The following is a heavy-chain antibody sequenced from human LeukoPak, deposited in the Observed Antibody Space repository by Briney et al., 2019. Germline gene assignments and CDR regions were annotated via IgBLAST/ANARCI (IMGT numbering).Heavy chain of an antibody. CDR1: GGSISSGGYY. D-gene: IGHD3-10*01. CDR3: ARDRVATRGSYYGMDV. Sequence: SETLSLTCTVSGGSISSGGYYRSWIRQHPGKGLEWIGYIYYSGSTYCNPSLKSRVTISVDTSKNQFSLKLSSVTAADTAVYYCARDRVATRGSYYGMDVWGQGTTVTVSS. J-gene: IGHJ6*02. V-gene: IGHV4-31*03. CDR2: IYYSGST.